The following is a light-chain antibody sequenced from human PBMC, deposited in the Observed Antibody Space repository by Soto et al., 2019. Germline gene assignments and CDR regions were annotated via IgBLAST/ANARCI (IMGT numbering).Light chain of an antibody. V-gene: IGKV3-11*01. CDR3: QQFSSYPLT. CDR2: DAS. J-gene: IGKJ4*01. Sequence: ELTQSPAPLSLSPGERATLSCIASQSVSSFLAWYQQKPGQAPRLLIYDASSRATGIPDRFSGGGSGTDFTLTISRLEPEDFAVYYCQQFSSYPLTFGGGTKVDI. CDR1: QSVSSF.